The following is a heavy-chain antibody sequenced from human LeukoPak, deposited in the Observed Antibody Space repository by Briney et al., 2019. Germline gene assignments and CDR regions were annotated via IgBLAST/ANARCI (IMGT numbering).Heavy chain of an antibody. Sequence: ASVKVSCKASGYTFTDYYMHWVRQAPGHGLEWMGWINSNSGGTNYAQKFQGRVTMTRDTSISTAYVELSSLRSDDTAVYYCARVLVPAGGGVVDYWGQGTLVTVSS. CDR1: GYTFTDYY. D-gene: IGHD3-16*01. CDR3: ARVLVPAGGGVVDY. CDR2: INSNSGGT. V-gene: IGHV1-2*02. J-gene: IGHJ4*02.